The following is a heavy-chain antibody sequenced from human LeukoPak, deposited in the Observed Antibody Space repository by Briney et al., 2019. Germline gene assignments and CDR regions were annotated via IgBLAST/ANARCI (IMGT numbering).Heavy chain of an antibody. J-gene: IGHJ4*02. CDR3: AKATGYPL. V-gene: IGHV3-23*01. CDR2: ISGSGGNT. D-gene: IGHD1-14*01. CDR1: GFTFSSHG. Sequence: GETLRLSCAASGFTFSSHGMNWVRQAPGKGLEWVSGISGSGGNTYYADSVKGRFTISRDNSKNTLYLQMNSLRAEDTAVYYCAKATGYPLWGQGTLVTVSS.